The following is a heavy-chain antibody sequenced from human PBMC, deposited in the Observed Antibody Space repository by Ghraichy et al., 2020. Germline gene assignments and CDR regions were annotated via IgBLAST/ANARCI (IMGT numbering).Heavy chain of an antibody. CDR2: IYTSGST. CDR1: GGSISSYY. D-gene: IGHD6-13*01. CDR3: ARHERYSSSWYFRRFYYYYGMDV. J-gene: IGHJ6*02. Sequence: SETLSLTCTVSGGSISSYYWSWIRQPPGKGLEWIGYIYTSGSTNYNPSLKSRVTISVDTSKNQFSLKLSSVTAADTAVYYCARHERYSSSWYFRRFYYYYGMDVWGQGTTVTVSS. V-gene: IGHV4-4*09.